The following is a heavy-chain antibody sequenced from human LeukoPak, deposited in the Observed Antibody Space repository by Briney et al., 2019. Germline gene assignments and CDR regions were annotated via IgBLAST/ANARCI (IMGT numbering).Heavy chain of an antibody. CDR1: GYTFTSYG. D-gene: IGHD3-22*01. CDR3: ARDGPTYDSSGYYYVKEEYYYYGMDV. V-gene: IGHV1-18*01. J-gene: IGHJ6*02. Sequence: ASVKVSCKASGYTFTSYGISWVRQAPGQGLEWMGWISAYNGNTNYAQKLQGRVTMTTDTSTSTAYMELRSLRSDDTAVYYCARDGPTYDSSGYYYVKEEYYYYGMDVWGQGTTVTVSS. CDR2: ISAYNGNT.